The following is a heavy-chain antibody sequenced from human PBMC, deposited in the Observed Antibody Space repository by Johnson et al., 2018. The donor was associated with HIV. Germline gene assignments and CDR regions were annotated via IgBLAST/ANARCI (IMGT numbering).Heavy chain of an antibody. CDR3: ARIRVAVITEVGAVDI. J-gene: IGHJ3*02. CDR2: ISYDGTNK. D-gene: IGHD3-22*01. CDR1: GFTFSSYD. Sequence: QVQLVESGGGLVQPGRSLRLSCAASGFTFSSYDMHWVRQATGKGLEWVAVISYDGTNKYYANSVKGRFTISRDNSKYTLYLQMNSLRAEDTGGYLCARIRVAVITEVGAVDIGGQGTMVTVAS. V-gene: IGHV3-30-3*01.